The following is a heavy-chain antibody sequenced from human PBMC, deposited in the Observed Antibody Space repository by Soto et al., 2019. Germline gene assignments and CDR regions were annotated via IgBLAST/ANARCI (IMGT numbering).Heavy chain of an antibody. V-gene: IGHV4-59*08. CDR1: GGSISSYY. Sequence: SETLSLTCTVSGGSISSYYWSWIRQPPGKGLEWIGYIYYSGSTNYNPSLKSRVTISVDTPKNQFSLKLSSVTAADTAVYYCARHLTGYYKSHYYYGMDVWGQGTTVTVSS. CDR2: IYYSGST. J-gene: IGHJ6*02. CDR3: ARHLTGYYKSHYYYGMDV. D-gene: IGHD3-9*01.